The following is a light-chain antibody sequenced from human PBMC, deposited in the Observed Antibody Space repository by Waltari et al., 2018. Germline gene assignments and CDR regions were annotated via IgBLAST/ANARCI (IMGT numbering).Light chain of an antibody. J-gene: IGKJ4*01. CDR1: QSINRW. V-gene: IGKV1-27*01. CDR2: AAS. CDR3: QNYNSAPLA. Sequence: DIQMTQSPSTLSAFVGERVTITCRASQSINRWVAWYQQKPGKAPKLLIHAASTLRSGVPSRFSGSGSGTDFTLTVSSLQPEDVATYYCQNYNSAPLAFGGGTTVEIK.